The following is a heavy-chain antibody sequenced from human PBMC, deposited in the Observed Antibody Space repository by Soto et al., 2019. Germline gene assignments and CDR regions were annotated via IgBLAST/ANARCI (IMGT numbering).Heavy chain of an antibody. D-gene: IGHD5-12*01. CDR3: ARGDKASGYDYANYYYGMDV. V-gene: IGHV3-21*01. CDR2: ISSSSSYI. CDR1: GFTFSSYS. Sequence: GGSLRLSCAASGFTFSSYSMNWVRQAPGKGLEWVSSISSSSSYIYYADSVKGRFTISRDNAKNSLYLQMNSLRAEDTAVYYCARGDKASGYDYANYYYGMDVWGQGTTVTVSS. J-gene: IGHJ6*02.